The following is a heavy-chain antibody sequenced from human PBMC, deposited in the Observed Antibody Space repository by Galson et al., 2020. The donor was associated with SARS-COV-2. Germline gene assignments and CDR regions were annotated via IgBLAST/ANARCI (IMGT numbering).Heavy chain of an antibody. CDR1: GFTFSSYD. D-gene: IGHD2-15*01. Sequence: GESLKISCAASGFTFSSYDTHWVRQATGKGLEWVSAIGTAGDPYYPGSVKGRFTISRENAKNSLYLQMNSLRAGDTAMYYCARVDKGGGIRYLVLWGRGTLVTVSS. CDR3: ARVDKGGGIRYLVL. J-gene: IGHJ2*01. V-gene: IGHV3-13*05. CDR2: IGTAGDP.